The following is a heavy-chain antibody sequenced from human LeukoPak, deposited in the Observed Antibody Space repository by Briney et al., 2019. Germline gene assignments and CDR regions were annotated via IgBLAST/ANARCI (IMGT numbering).Heavy chain of an antibody. CDR1: GGSFSGYC. CDR2: INHSGST. Sequence: SETLSLTCAVYGGSFSGYCWSWIRQPPGKGLEWIGEINHSGSTNYNPSLKSRVTISVDTSKNQFSLKLSSVTAADTAVYYCARPGIAAAEGRYFDLWGRGTLVTVSS. CDR3: ARPGIAAAEGRYFDL. J-gene: IGHJ2*01. D-gene: IGHD6-13*01. V-gene: IGHV4-34*01.